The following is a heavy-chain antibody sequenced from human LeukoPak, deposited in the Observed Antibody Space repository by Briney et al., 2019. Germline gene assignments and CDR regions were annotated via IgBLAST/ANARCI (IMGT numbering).Heavy chain of an antibody. CDR1: GFTFSSYT. V-gene: IGHV3-21*01. Sequence: GGSLRLSCAASGFTFSSYTMNWVRQAPGKGLEWVSSISSSSYIYYANSVKGRLTISRDNAKNSLYLQMNSLRAEDTAVYYCARDPTPRYCSGGSCYTHYGMDVWGQGTTVTVSS. D-gene: IGHD2-15*01. CDR2: ISSSSYI. J-gene: IGHJ6*02. CDR3: ARDPTPRYCSGGSCYTHYGMDV.